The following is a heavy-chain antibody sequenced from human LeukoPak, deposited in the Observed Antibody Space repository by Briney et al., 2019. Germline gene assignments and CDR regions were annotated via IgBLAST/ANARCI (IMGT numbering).Heavy chain of an antibody. V-gene: IGHV3-66*02. J-gene: IGHJ4*02. Sequence: GGTLRLSCAASGFTVSSNYMSWVRQAPGKGLEWVSVIYSGGSTYYADSVKGRFTISRDNSKNTLYLQMNSLRAEDTAVYYCARVYSGAHFDYWGQGTLVTVSS. CDR2: IYSGGST. D-gene: IGHD2-21*01. CDR3: ARVYSGAHFDY. CDR1: GFTVSSNY.